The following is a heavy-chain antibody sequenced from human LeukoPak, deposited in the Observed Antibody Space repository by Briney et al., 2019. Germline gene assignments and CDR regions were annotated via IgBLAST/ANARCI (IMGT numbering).Heavy chain of an antibody. V-gene: IGHV3-21*01. Sequence: GGSLRLSCAASGFTFSSYSMNWVRQAPGKGLEWVSSISSSSGYIYYADSVKGRFTISRDNAKNSLYLQMNSLRAEDTAVYYCARDAAAGTFGYWGQGTLVTASS. CDR3: ARDAAAGTFGY. J-gene: IGHJ4*02. CDR1: GFTFSSYS. D-gene: IGHD6-13*01. CDR2: ISSSSGYI.